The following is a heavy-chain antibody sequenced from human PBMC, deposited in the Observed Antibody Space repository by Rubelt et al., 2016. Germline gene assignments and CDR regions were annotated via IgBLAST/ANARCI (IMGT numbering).Heavy chain of an antibody. CDR2: IYYDNDK. Sequence: QITLKESGPTLVKPTQTLTLTCTFSGLSLSTNGVGVGWVRQPPGKALEWLAVIYYDNDKRYSPSLKTRLTITKDTSKNQVVLTMTNMDPVDTATYYCAHFDSPGIAAPSWGQGTPVTVSS. J-gene: IGHJ5*02. CDR1: GLSLSTNGVG. CDR3: AHFDSPGIAAPS. D-gene: IGHD6-13*01. V-gene: IGHV2-5*02.